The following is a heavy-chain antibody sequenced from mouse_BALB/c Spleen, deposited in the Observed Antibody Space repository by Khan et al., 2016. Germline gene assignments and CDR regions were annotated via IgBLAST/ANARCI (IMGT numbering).Heavy chain of an antibody. CDR1: GFSLTNYG. D-gene: IGHD2-4*01. J-gene: IGHJ3*01. CDR2: IWSGGST. Sequence: QVQLKESGPGLVQPSQSLSITCTVSGFSLTNYGVHWVRQSPGKGLEWLGVIWSGGSTDYNAAFISRLSISKDDSKSQVFLKLNSLQTDDTARYYCASYYDYDGGFAYWGQGTLVTVSA. V-gene: IGHV2-4-1*01. CDR3: ASYYDYDGGFAY.